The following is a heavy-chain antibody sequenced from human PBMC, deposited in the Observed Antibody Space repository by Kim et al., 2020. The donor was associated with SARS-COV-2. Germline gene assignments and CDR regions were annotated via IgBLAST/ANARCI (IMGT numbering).Heavy chain of an antibody. CDR2: INTGRGNT. D-gene: IGHD1-20*01. J-gene: IGHJ6*03. Sequence: ASVKVSCKTSGYTFTNYAIHWVRQAPGQSLEWMGCINTGRGNTTISQRFQGRVTLTRDTSANTVDMELSSLKSEDPAVYYCAKEGGPWYYFYMDVWGKGT. CDR3: AKEGGPWYYFYMDV. V-gene: IGHV1-3*04. CDR1: GYTFTNYA.